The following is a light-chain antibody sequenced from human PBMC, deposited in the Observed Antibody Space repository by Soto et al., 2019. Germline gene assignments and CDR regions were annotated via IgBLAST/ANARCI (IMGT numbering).Light chain of an antibody. CDR2: DVS. J-gene: IGLJ1*01. V-gene: IGLV2-14*03. CDR3: SSYTSSNSYI. CDR1: SSDVGGYKY. Sequence: QSALTQPASVSGSPGQSIAISCTGSSSDVGGYKYVSRYQQHPGKAPKLMIYDVSNRPSGVSDRFSGSKSGNTASLTISGLQSEDEADYYCSSYTSSNSYIFVTGTKLTVL.